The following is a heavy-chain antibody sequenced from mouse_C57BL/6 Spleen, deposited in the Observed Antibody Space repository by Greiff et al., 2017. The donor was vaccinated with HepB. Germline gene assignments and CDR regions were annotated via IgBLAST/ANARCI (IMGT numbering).Heavy chain of an antibody. CDR1: GFNIKDYY. J-gene: IGHJ4*01. CDR3: ARSPALFITSDAMDY. Sequence: EVQLQQSGAELVKPGASVKLSCTASGFNIKDYYMHWVKQRTEQGLEWIGRIDPEDGETKYAPKFQGKATITADTSSNTAYLQLSSLTAEDTAVYYCARSPALFITSDAMDYWGQGTSVTVSS. CDR2: IDPEDGET. D-gene: IGHD1-1*01. V-gene: IGHV14-2*01.